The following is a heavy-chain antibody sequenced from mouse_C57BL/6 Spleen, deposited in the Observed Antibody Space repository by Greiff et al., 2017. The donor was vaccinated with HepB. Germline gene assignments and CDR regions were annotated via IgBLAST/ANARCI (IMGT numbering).Heavy chain of an antibody. D-gene: IGHD2-1*01. J-gene: IGHJ2*01. CDR2: IDPSDSYT. Sequence: QVQLQQPGAELVRPGTSVKLSCKASGYTFTSYWMHWVKQRPGQGLEWIGVIDPSDSYTNYNQKFKGKATLTVDTSSSTAYMQLSSLTSEDSAVYYCAREHGNDYWGQGTTLTVSS. V-gene: IGHV1-59*01. CDR1: GYTFTSYW. CDR3: AREHGNDY.